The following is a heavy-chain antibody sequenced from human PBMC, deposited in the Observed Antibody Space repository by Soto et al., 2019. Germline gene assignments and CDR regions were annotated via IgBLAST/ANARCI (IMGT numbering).Heavy chain of an antibody. CDR2: ISYDGSNK. J-gene: IGHJ4*02. V-gene: IGHV3-30*18. D-gene: IGHD1-26*01. CDR3: AKDGGDSGSDGGWYNY. Sequence: WGSLRLSCAASGFTFSSYGMHWVRQAPGKGLEWVAVISYDGSNKYYADSVKGRFTISRDNSKNTLYLQMNSLRAEDTAVYYCAKDGGDSGSDGGWYNYWGQGTLVTVSS. CDR1: GFTFSSYG.